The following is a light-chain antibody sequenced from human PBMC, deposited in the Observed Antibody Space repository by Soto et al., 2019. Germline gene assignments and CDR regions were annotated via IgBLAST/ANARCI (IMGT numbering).Light chain of an antibody. CDR1: QNINNY. V-gene: IGKV1-33*01. CDR2: DAS. CDR3: QQYKSLPT. Sequence: VQMTLSPSSLSASVGDRVTITCEASQNINNYSNWYQQKAGSXPXXLIYDASNSEAGVPSRFIGSGSGEDSTFTISRLTPEDIATDYCQQYKSLPTFGQGTRVEIK. J-gene: IGKJ5*01.